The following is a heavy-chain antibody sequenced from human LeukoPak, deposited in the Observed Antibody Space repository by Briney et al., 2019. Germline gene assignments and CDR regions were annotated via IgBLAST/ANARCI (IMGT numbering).Heavy chain of an antibody. D-gene: IGHD1-7*01. CDR2: IYNSGST. V-gene: IGHV4-59*01. Sequence: ASGNLSLTWPGSGGSNSIYFWRRVRQPPGKGLEWIGYIYNSGSTTYNPSLKSRATISVDTSKNQFSLKLTSMTAADTAFYYCVRDRELHYRGQGILVTVSS. CDR3: VRDRELHY. CDR1: GGSNSIYF. J-gene: IGHJ4*02.